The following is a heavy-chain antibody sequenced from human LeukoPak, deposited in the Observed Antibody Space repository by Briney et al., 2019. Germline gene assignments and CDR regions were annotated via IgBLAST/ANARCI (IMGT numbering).Heavy chain of an antibody. Sequence: PGGSLRLSCAASGFTFSSYAMSWVRQAPGKGLEWVSAISGSGGSTYYADSVKGRFTISRDNSKNTLYLQMNSLRAEDTAVYYCAKGHSSSWYWGYNWFDPWGQGTLVTVSS. J-gene: IGHJ5*02. V-gene: IGHV3-23*01. CDR1: GFTFSSYA. CDR3: AKGHSSSWYWGYNWFDP. CDR2: ISGSGGST. D-gene: IGHD6-13*01.